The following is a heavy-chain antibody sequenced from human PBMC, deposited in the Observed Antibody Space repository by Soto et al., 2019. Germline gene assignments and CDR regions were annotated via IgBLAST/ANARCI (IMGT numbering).Heavy chain of an antibody. Sequence: QVHLVQSGAEVKKPGASVKVSCKASGYTFTSYGITWVRQAPGQGLEWMGWISAHNGNTDYAQKLQGRDIVARDTSTSTACMELRSLISDDAAVYYCARGRYGDYWGQGALVTVSS. D-gene: IGHD1-1*01. V-gene: IGHV1-18*01. J-gene: IGHJ4*02. CDR3: ARGRYGDY. CDR2: ISAHNGNT. CDR1: GYTFTSYG.